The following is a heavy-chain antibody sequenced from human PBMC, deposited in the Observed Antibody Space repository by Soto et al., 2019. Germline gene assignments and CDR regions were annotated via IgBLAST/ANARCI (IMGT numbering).Heavy chain of an antibody. CDR3: ARIGSGWSGFDY. CDR2: IYYSGST. V-gene: IGHV4-59*01. D-gene: IGHD6-19*01. J-gene: IGHJ4*02. CDR1: GGSISSYY. Sequence: SETLSLTCTVSGGSISSYYWSWIRQPPGKGLEWIGYIYYSGSTNYNPSLKSRVTISVDTSKNQFSLKLSSVTAADTAVYYCARIGSGWSGFDYWGQGTLVTVSS.